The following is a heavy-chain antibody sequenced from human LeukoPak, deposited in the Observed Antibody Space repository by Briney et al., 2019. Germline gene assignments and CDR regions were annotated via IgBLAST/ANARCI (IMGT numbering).Heavy chain of an antibody. CDR1: GGSVSSGSYY. CDR3: ARGTVQRAVAGGEDY. D-gene: IGHD6-19*01. Sequence: SETLSLTCTVSGGSVSSGSYYWSWIRRPPGKGLEWIGYIYYSGSTNYNPSLKSRVTISVDTSKNQFSLKLSSVTAADTAVYYCARGTVQRAVAGGEDYWGQGTLVTVSS. J-gene: IGHJ4*02. V-gene: IGHV4-61*01. CDR2: IYYSGST.